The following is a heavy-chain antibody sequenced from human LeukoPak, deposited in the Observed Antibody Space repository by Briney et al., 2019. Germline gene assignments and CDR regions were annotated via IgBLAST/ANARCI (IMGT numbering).Heavy chain of an antibody. Sequence: SETLSLTCTVSGGSISSSSYYWGWIRQPPGKGLEWIGSIYYSGSTYYNPSLKSRVTISVDTSKNQFSLKLSSVTAADTAVYYCARDYGYCSSTSCYTDAFDIWGQGTMVTVSS. J-gene: IGHJ3*02. CDR1: GGSISSSSYY. CDR3: ARDYGYCSSTSCYTDAFDI. CDR2: IYYSGST. V-gene: IGHV4-39*01. D-gene: IGHD2-2*02.